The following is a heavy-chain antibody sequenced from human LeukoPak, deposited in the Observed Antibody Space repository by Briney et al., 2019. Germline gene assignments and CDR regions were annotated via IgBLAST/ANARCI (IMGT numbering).Heavy chain of an antibody. CDR1: GFTFSRYS. Sequence: GGSLRLSCAASGFTFSRYSMNWVRQAPGKGLEWVSYISSSGSTIYYADSVKGRFTISRDNAKNSLYLQMNSLGAEDTAVYYCARDRGYSSSWYWGYWGQGTLVTVSS. V-gene: IGHV3-48*04. J-gene: IGHJ4*02. D-gene: IGHD6-13*01. CDR2: ISSSGSTI. CDR3: ARDRGYSSSWYWGY.